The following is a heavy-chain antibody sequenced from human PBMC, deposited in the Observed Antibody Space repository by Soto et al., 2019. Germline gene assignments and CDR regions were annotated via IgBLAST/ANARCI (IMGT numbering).Heavy chain of an antibody. D-gene: IGHD3-9*01. V-gene: IGHV3-23*01. CDR3: AKDVVIRYFDWFDY. J-gene: IGHJ4*02. CDR1: GFTFGRYA. CDR2: ISSSGGST. Sequence: EVKLLESGGGLVQSGGSLRLSCAGSGFTFGRYALSWVRQAPGKGLEWVSTISSSGGSTWYADSVKGRFTISRDNSGSTVYLQMNSLRAEDTAVYYCAKDVVIRYFDWFDYWCQGTLVTVSS.